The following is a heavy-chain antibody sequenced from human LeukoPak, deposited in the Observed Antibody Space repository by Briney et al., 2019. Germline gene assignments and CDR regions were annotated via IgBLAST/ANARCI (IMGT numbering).Heavy chain of an antibody. J-gene: IGHJ3*02. CDR3: AREGYYYGSGTPGAFDI. Sequence: ASVKVSCKASGGTFSSYAISWVRQAPGQGLEWMGGIIPIFGTANYAQKFQGRVTITADESTSTAYMELSSLRSEDTAVYYCAREGYYYGSGTPGAFDIWGQGTMVTVSS. D-gene: IGHD3-10*01. V-gene: IGHV1-69*01. CDR1: GGTFSSYA. CDR2: IIPIFGTA.